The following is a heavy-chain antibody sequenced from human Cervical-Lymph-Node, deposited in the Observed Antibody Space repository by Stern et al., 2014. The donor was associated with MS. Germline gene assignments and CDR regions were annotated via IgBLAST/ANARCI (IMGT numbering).Heavy chain of an antibody. CDR1: GGTFSSYA. CDR2: IIPIFGTA. J-gene: IGHJ4*02. CDR3: ARSYHSGSYFMDY. Sequence: VQLEESGAEVKKPGSSVKVSCKASGGTFSSYAISWVRQAPGQGLEWMGGIIPIFGTANYAQKFQGRVTITADESTSTAYMELSSLRSEDTAVYYCARSYHSGSYFMDYWGQGTLVTVSS. D-gene: IGHD1-26*01. V-gene: IGHV1-69*01.